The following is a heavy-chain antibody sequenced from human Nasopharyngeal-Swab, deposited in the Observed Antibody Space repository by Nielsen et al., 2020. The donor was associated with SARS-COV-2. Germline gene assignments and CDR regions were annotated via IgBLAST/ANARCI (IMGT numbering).Heavy chain of an antibody. CDR2: IIPIFGTA. V-gene: IGHV1-69*13. D-gene: IGHD5-12*01. J-gene: IGHJ4*02. Sequence: SVKVSCKASGYTFTGYYMHWVRQAPGQGLEWMGGIIPIFGTANYAQKFQGRVTITADESTSTAYMELSSLRSEDTAVYYCASLAGGEELYSGYDSDYWGQGTLVTVSS. CDR1: GYTFTGYY. CDR3: ASLAGGEELYSGYDSDY.